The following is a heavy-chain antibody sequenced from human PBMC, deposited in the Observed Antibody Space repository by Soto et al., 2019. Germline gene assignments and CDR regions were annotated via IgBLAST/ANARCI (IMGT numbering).Heavy chain of an antibody. CDR3: ARSGYSYGPNPLLY. J-gene: IGHJ4*02. D-gene: IGHD5-18*01. V-gene: IGHV4-31*03. Sequence: SETLSLTCTVSGGSISSGGYYWSWIRQHPGKGHEWIGYIYYSGSTYYNTSLKSRVTISVDTSKNQFSLKLSSVTAADTAVYYCARSGYSYGPNPLLYWGQGTLVTVS. CDR1: GGSISSGGYY. CDR2: IYYSGST.